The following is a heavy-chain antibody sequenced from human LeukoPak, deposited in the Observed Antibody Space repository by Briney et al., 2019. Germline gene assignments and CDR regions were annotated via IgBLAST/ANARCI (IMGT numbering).Heavy chain of an antibody. CDR1: GFTFSDYY. Sequence: PGGSLRLSCAASGFTFSDYYMGWIRQAPGKGLEWLSYISGSGTTMYYAESVKGRFTISRDNAKNSLDLQMNSLRAEDTAVYYCARDLPDSVGSSFDYWGQGTLVTVSS. CDR3: ARDLPDSVGSSFDY. D-gene: IGHD1-14*01. V-gene: IGHV3-11*01. CDR2: ISGSGTTM. J-gene: IGHJ4*02.